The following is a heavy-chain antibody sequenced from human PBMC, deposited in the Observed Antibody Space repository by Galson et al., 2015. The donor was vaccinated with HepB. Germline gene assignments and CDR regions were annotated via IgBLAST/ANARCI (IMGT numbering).Heavy chain of an antibody. V-gene: IGHV3-23*01. CDR2: ISGSGGST. Sequence: SLRLSCAASGFTFSNYSMNWVRQAPGKGLEWVSAISGSGGSTYYADSVKGRFTTSRDNSKNTLYLQMNSLRAEDTAVYYCAISTGANFDYWGQGTLVTVSS. CDR3: AISTGANFDY. D-gene: IGHD1-14*01. CDR1: GFTFSNYS. J-gene: IGHJ4*02.